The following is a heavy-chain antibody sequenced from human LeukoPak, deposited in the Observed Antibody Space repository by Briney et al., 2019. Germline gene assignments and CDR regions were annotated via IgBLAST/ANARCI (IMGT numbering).Heavy chain of an antibody. J-gene: IGHJ4*02. V-gene: IGHV3-64D*09. CDR2: ISSNGGTT. CDR3: VRDPAAYYYDSTFDY. Sequence: GGSLRLSCSASGFTFSNHAMHWVRQAPWKELEFVAAISSNGGTTYHADSVEGRFAISRGNSKNTLFLQMTFLRIEDTAVYYCVRDPAAYYYDSTFDYWGQGTLVTVSA. D-gene: IGHD3-22*01. CDR1: GFTFSNHA.